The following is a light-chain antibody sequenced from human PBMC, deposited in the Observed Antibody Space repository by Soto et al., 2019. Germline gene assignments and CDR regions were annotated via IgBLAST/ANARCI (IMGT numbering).Light chain of an antibody. J-gene: IGLJ1*01. CDR3: LSYDSSLSGFV. Sequence: QSVLTQPPSVSGAPGQRVTIPCTGSSSNIGAGYDVHWYQQLPGTAPKLLIYGNSNRPSGVPDRFSGSKSGTSASLAITGLQAEDEADFYCLSYDSSLSGFVFRTGTKVTVL. CDR1: SSNIGAGYD. V-gene: IGLV1-40*01. CDR2: GNS.